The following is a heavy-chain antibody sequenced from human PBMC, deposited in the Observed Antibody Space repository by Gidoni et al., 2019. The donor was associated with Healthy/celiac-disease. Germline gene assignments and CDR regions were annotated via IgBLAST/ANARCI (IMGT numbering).Heavy chain of an antibody. D-gene: IGHD1-26*01. CDR1: GGTFSSYA. Sequence: QVQLVQSGAEGKKPGSSVKVACKAAGGTFSSYAISWERQAPGRGLEWMGGIIPLFGTANYAQKFQGSFTITADESTSTAYMELSSLRSEDTAVYYCASRNQWGTDVWGQGTTVTVSS. V-gene: IGHV1-69*01. CDR2: IIPLFGTA. CDR3: ASRNQWGTDV. J-gene: IGHJ6*02.